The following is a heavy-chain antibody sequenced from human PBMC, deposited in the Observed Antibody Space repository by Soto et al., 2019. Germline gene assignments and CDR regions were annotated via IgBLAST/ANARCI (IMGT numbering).Heavy chain of an antibody. J-gene: IGHJ4*02. CDR3: ARGAGPGSRQLAIDY. D-gene: IGHD3-10*01. Sequence: QVQLQQWGAGLLKPSETLSLTCAVYGGSFSGYYWSWIRQPPGKGLEWIAEINHRGSTNCNPSLKSRVTRSVDTSKDQFSLKLSSVTAADTAVYYCARGAGPGSRQLAIDYWGQGTLVTVSS. V-gene: IGHV4-34*01. CDR1: GGSFSGYY. CDR2: INHRGST.